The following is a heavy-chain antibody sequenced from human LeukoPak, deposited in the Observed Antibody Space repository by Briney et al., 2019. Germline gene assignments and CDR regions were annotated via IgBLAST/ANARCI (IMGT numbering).Heavy chain of an antibody. J-gene: IGHJ6*03. CDR2: INQDGSEK. D-gene: IGHD5-18*01. Sequence: PGGSLRLSCAASGFTFSNYWMKWVRQAPGKGLEWVATINQDGSEKYYVDSVKGRFTISRDNAKNSLYLQMNSLRAEDTAVYYCARVPAGYGYGPWEWDYYQYMDVWGTGTTVTVSS. CDR3: ARVPAGYGYGPWEWDYYQYMDV. V-gene: IGHV3-7*01. CDR1: GFTFSNYW.